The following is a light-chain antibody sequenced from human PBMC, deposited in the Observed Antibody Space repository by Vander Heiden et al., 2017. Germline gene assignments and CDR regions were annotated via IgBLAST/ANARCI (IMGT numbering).Light chain of an antibody. V-gene: IGKV1-5*01. Sequence: DIQMTQSPSTLSASVGDRVTITCRASQSISSWLAWYQQKPGKAPKLLIYDASSLESGVQSRFSGSGSGTEFTLTSSSLQTDDFATYYCQQYNSYSFGGGTKVVIK. J-gene: IGKJ4*01. CDR3: QQYNSYS. CDR1: QSISSW. CDR2: DAS.